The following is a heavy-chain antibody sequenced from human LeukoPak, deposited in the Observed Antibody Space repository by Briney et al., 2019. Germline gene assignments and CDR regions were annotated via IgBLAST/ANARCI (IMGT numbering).Heavy chain of an antibody. D-gene: IGHD2-2*01. CDR2: ISGSGGST. CDR3: AKVFLFDAVVPGGDWFDP. Sequence: PGGSLRLSCAASGFTFSSYAVSWVRQAPGKGLEWVSAISGSGGSTYYADSVKGRFTISRDNSKNTLYLQMNSLRAEDTAVYYCAKVFLFDAVVPGGDWFDPWGQGTLVTVSS. CDR1: GFTFSSYA. J-gene: IGHJ5*02. V-gene: IGHV3-23*01.